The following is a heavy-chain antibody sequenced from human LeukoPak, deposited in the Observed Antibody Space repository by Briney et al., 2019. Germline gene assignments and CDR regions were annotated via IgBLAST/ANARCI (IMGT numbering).Heavy chain of an antibody. D-gene: IGHD6-19*01. CDR2: IYYSGST. V-gene: IGHV4-59*01. J-gene: IGHJ4*02. CDR1: GGSISTYY. CDR3: ARSERYSSGWYFYFDY. Sequence: SETLSLTCTVSGGSISTYYWSWIRQPPGKGLEWIAYIYYSGSTNYNPSLKSRVTISIDTSKNQFSLNLSSVTAAETAVYYCARSERYSSGWYFYFDYWGQGTLVTVSS.